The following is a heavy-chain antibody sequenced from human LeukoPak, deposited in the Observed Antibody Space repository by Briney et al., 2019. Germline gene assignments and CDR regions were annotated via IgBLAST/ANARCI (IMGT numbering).Heavy chain of an antibody. V-gene: IGHV3-9*01. D-gene: IGHD3-16*01. CDR1: GFTFDDYA. Sequence: GRSLRLSCAASGFTFDDYAMQWVRQAPGKGLEWVSGISWNSGNIGYADSVKGRFTISRDNAKNSLYLRMNSLRAEDTALYYCAKDKMMTPRWLDSRGQGTLVTVSS. CDR2: ISWNSGNI. J-gene: IGHJ4*02. CDR3: AKDKMMTPRWLDS.